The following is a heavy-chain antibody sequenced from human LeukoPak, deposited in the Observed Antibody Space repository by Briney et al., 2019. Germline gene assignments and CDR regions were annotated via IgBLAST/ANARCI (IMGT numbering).Heavy chain of an antibody. D-gene: IGHD1-26*01. CDR1: GFTFSSYA. CDR2: ISGTGGNT. CDR3: TKDREYSGSYRPGPTRYYYGMDV. Sequence: PGGSLRLSCAASGFTFSSYAISWVRQAPGKGLEWVSGISGTGGNTYYADAVNGRFTISRDNSKNTLYLQMNSLRAEDTAVFYCTKDREYSGSYRPGPTRYYYGMDVWGQETTVTVSS. J-gene: IGHJ6*02. V-gene: IGHV3-23*01.